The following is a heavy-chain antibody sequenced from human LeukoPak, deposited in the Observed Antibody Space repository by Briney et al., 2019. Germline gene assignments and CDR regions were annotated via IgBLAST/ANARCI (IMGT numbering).Heavy chain of an antibody. D-gene: IGHD1-26*01. J-gene: IGHJ4*02. V-gene: IGHV3-23*01. Sequence: GGSLRLSCAASGFTFSSYAMTWVRQAPGKGLGGVSRISGSGGSTYYADSVKGGFTISRDNYKKTLYLQMNSLRAEGTAVYYCAKIELGEFDSWGQGTLVTVSS. CDR3: AKIELGEFDS. CDR2: ISGSGGST. CDR1: GFTFSSYA.